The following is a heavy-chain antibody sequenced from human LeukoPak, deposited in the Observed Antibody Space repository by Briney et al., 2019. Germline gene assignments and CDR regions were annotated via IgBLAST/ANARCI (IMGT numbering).Heavy chain of an antibody. CDR1: GGSISSSSYY. CDR3: ARRGSGYSPYYYYYYYMDV. J-gene: IGHJ6*03. V-gene: IGHV4-39*07. Sequence: PSETLSLTCTVSGGSISSSSYYWGWIRQPPGKGLEWIGSIYYSGSTYYNPSLKSRVTISVDTSKNQFSLKLSSVTAADTAVYYCARRGSGYSPYYYYYYYMDVWGKGTTVTVSS. D-gene: IGHD3-22*01. CDR2: IYYSGST.